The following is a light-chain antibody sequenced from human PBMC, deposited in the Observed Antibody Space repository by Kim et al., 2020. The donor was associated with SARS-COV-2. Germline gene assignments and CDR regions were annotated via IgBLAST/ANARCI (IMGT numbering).Light chain of an antibody. Sequence: PGERATLSCRASQSVSSNLAWYQQKPGQAPRLLIYGASTRATGIPARFSGSGSGTEFTLTISSLQSEDFAVYYCQQYNNWLGTWTFGQGTKVDIK. CDR1: QSVSSN. V-gene: IGKV3-15*01. CDR2: GAS. J-gene: IGKJ1*01. CDR3: QQYNNWLGTWT.